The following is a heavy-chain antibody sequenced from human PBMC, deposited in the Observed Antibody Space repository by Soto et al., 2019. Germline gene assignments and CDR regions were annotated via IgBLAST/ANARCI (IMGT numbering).Heavy chain of an antibody. CDR3: ARADYGDYVWFGY. D-gene: IGHD4-17*01. CDR1: GGTFSSYA. J-gene: IGHJ4*02. V-gene: IGHV1-69*06. Sequence: ASVKVSCKASGGTFSSYAISWVRQAPGQGLEWMGGIIPIFGTANCAQKFQGRVTITADKSTSTAYMELSSLRSEDTAVYYCARADYGDYVWFGYWGQGTLVTVSS. CDR2: IIPIFGTA.